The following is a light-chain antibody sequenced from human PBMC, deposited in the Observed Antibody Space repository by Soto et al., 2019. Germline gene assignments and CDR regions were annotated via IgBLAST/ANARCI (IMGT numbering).Light chain of an antibody. CDR1: SSDFGDDKY. J-gene: IGLJ3*02. Sequence: QSVLTQPASVSGSPGQSITVSCTGSSSDFGDDKYVSWYQQQPGKGPNLLIYGVNSRPSRISNRFSGSKSGNTASLTISGLQVEDEAEYFCGSFTTIRILVFGGGTKLTVL. V-gene: IGLV2-14*01. CDR2: GVN. CDR3: GSFTTIRILV.